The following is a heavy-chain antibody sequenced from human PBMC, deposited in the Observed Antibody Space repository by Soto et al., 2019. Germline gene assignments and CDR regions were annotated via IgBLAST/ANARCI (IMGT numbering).Heavy chain of an antibody. CDR2: INHSGST. D-gene: IGHD6-19*01. V-gene: IGHV4-34*01. Sequence: TCAVYGGSFSGYYWSWIRQPPGKGLEWIGEINHSGSTNYNPSLKSRVTISADKSISTAYLHWSRLRASDTAMYYCARVSSVWSPFDSWGQGALVTVSS. CDR3: ARVSSVWSPFDS. J-gene: IGHJ4*02. CDR1: GGSFSGYY.